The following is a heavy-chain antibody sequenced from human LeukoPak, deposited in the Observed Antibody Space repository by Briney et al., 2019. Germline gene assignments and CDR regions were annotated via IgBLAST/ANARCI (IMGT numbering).Heavy chain of an antibody. CDR1: GFTFSDYY. Sequence: GGSLRLSCAASGFTFSDYYMSWIRQAPGKGLEWVSYISNSGSLIYYADSVKGRFTISRDNAKNSLYLQINSLRAEDTAVYYCARRNRYNAFDIWGQGTMVTVSS. D-gene: IGHD1-1*01. J-gene: IGHJ3*02. V-gene: IGHV3-11*01. CDR3: ARRNRYNAFDI. CDR2: ISNSGSLI.